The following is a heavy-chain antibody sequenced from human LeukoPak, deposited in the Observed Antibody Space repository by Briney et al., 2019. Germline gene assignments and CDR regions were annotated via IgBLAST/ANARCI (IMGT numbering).Heavy chain of an antibody. CDR1: GGSISSSSYY. V-gene: IGHV4-39*07. Sequence: SETLSLTCTVSGGSISSSSYYWDWIRQPPGKGLEWIGTIDYSGRTNYNPSLESRVTTSVDMSENHISLKLTSVTAADTAVYYCAREGGPYRPLDYSGQGTLVTVSS. CDR3: AREGGPYRPLDY. CDR2: IDYSGRT. J-gene: IGHJ4*02.